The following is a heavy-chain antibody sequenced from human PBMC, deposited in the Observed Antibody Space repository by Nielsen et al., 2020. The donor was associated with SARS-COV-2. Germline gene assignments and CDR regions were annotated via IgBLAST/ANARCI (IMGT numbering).Heavy chain of an antibody. CDR1: GGSISSSSYY. V-gene: IGHV4-39*07. CDR3: ARIIVVVPAARWFDP. J-gene: IGHJ5*02. CDR2: IYYSGDT. Sequence: SETLSLTCTVSGGSISSSSYYWGWIRQPPGKGLEWIGSIYYSGDTYYNPSLKSRVTISVDTSKNQFSLKLSSVTAADTAVYYCARIIVVVPAARWFDPWGQGTLVTVSS. D-gene: IGHD2-2*01.